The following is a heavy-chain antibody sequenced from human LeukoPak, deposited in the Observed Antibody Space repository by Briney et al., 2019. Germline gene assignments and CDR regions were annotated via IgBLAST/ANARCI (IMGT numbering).Heavy chain of an antibody. CDR2: IYYSGST. J-gene: IGHJ4*02. D-gene: IGHD3-3*01. CDR3: ARRVTIFGVVITYRLFDY. V-gene: IGHV4-39*01. CDR1: GGSISSSSYY. Sequence: PSETLSLTCTVSGGSISSSSYYWGWIRQPPGKGLEWIGSIYYSGSTYYNPSLKSRVTISVDTSKNQFSLKLSPVTAADTAVYYCARRVTIFGVVITYRLFDYWGQGTLVTVSS.